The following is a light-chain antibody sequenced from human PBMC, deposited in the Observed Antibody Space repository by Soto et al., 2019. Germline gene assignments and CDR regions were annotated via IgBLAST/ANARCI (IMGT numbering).Light chain of an antibody. J-gene: IGLJ3*02. V-gene: IGLV2-8*01. Sequence: QSVLTQPPSASGSPGQSVTISCTGTFNDIGGYNYVSWYQQRPGKAPKVIIYEVYKRPSGVPDRFSGSKSGTTASLTVSGLQADDEADYYCSSYLGNNNLVFGGGTKVTVL. CDR1: FNDIGGYNY. CDR3: SSYLGNNNLV. CDR2: EVY.